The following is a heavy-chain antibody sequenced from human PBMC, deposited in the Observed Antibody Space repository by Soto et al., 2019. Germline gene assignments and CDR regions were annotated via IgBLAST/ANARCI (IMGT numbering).Heavy chain of an antibody. V-gene: IGHV1-18*01. CDR2: ISADNNNP. Sequence: ASVKVSCKASGYTFISYGISWVRQAPGQGLEWMGWISADNNNPRYAQRLQGRVTMTTDTSTSTAYMELRSLTSDDTAIYFCARDWYCSGGRCSDVFDIWGQGTMVTVSS. J-gene: IGHJ3*02. CDR3: ARDWYCSGGRCSDVFDI. CDR1: GYTFISYG. D-gene: IGHD2-15*01.